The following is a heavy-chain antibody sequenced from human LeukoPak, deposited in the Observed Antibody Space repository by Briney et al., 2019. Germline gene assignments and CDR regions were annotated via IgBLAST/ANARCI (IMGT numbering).Heavy chain of an antibody. CDR3: ARGKGVLRYFGWLLSPNWFDP. D-gene: IGHD3-9*01. CDR2: INHSGST. CDR1: GGSFSGYY. J-gene: IGHJ5*02. V-gene: IGHV4-34*01. Sequence: SETLSLTCAVYGGSFSGYYWSWVRQPPGKGLEWIGEINHSGSTNYNPSLKSRVTISVDTSKNQFSLKLSSVTAADTAVYYCARGKGVLRYFGWLLSPNWFDPWGQGTLVTVSS.